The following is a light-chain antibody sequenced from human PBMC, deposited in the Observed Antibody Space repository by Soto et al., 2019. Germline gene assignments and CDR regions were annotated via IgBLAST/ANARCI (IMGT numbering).Light chain of an antibody. CDR2: GAS. CDR3: QQRSNWPWT. V-gene: IGKV3D-20*02. CDR1: QSVSSSS. J-gene: IGKJ1*01. Sequence: EIVLTQSPGTLSLSPGERATLSCRASQSVSSSSLAWYQQKPGQAPRLLIHGASSRATGIPVRFSGSGSGTDYTLTITNLEPEDFAIYYCQQRSNWPWTFGQGTKVDIK.